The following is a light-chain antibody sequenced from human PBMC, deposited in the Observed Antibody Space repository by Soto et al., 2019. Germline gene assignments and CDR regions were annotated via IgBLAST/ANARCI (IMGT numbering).Light chain of an antibody. CDR3: ASWDSSLTAGV. J-gene: IGLJ2*01. V-gene: IGLV1-51*02. CDR1: SSNIGNNY. CDR2: EDN. Sequence: QSVLTQPPSVAAAPGQRVTISCSGSSSNIGNNYVSWYQQLPGTAPKLLIFEDNKRPSGIPDRFSGSQSGTSAPLGITGLQTGDEADYYRASWDSSLTAGVFGGGTQLTVL.